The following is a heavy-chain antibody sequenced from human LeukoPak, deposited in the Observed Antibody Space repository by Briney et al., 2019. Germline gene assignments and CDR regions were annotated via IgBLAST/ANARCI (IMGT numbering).Heavy chain of an antibody. CDR3: ARDQHYGGIDY. J-gene: IGHJ4*02. Sequence: PGGSLRLSCAASGFTVSSKYMTWVRQAPGKGLEWVSVIYSGGGTYYADSVKGRFTISRDNSKNTLYLQMNSLRAEDTAVYYCARDQHYGGIDYWGQGTLVTVSS. V-gene: IGHV3-53*01. D-gene: IGHD4-23*01. CDR1: GFTVSSKY. CDR2: IYSGGGT.